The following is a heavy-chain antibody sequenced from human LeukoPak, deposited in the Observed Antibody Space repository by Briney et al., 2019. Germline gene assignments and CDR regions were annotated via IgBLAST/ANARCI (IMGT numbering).Heavy chain of an antibody. J-gene: IGHJ4*02. V-gene: IGHV3-66*02. CDR3: ARDDPEYSSGWYASLGY. Sequence: GGSLRLSCAASGFTVSRNYMSWVRQAPGKGLEWVSVIYSGGSTYYADSVKGRFTISRDNSKNTLYLQMNSLRAEDTAVYYCARDDPEYSSGWYASLGYWGQGTLVTVSS. D-gene: IGHD6-19*01. CDR2: IYSGGST. CDR1: GFTVSRNY.